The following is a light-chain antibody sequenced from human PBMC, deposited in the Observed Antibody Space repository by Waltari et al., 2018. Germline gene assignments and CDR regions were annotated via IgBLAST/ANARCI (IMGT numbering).Light chain of an antibody. CDR1: SSNIGDNH. CDR3: GTWDNSLSVVV. CDR2: HTD. J-gene: IGLJ2*01. Sequence: QSLLTQPPSVSAVLGEKVTISCSGSSSNIGDNHVSWYQVVPGTAPKVFIHHTDERPSGIPDRFSGSRSGTSATLGITGLQTGDEADYYCGTWDNSLSVVVFGGGTKLTVL. V-gene: IGLV1-51*01.